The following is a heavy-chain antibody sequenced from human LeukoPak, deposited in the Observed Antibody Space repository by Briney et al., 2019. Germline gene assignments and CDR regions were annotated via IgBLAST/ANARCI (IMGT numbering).Heavy chain of an antibody. J-gene: IGHJ6*02. CDR3: AREGEATYGMDV. CDR1: SGSVKSYA. CDR2: ILPILGVA. V-gene: IGHV1-69*04. Sequence: VNVSSKTSSGSVKSYASEWVREAPGPVHEWMGRILPILGVANYAQKFQGRVTITADTSTGTAYMEWSSLRSEDTAVYYCAREGEATYGMDVWGPGTTVTVS. D-gene: IGHD5-24*01.